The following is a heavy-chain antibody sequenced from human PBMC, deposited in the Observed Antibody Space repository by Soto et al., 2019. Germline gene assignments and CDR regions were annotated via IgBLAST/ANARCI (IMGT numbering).Heavy chain of an antibody. Sequence: EVPLVESGGGLVQPGGSLRLSCAASGFTVSSNYMSWVRQAPGKGLEWVSVIYNGGSTYYADSVKGRFTISRDNSKNTRYLQMNSLRAEDTAVYYCARDRIPTGMDVWGQGTTVTVSS. CDR1: GFTVSSNY. CDR3: ARDRIPTGMDV. V-gene: IGHV3-66*01. CDR2: IYNGGST. J-gene: IGHJ6*02.